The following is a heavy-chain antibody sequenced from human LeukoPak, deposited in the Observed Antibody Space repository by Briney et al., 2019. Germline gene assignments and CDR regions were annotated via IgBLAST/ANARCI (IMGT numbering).Heavy chain of an antibody. D-gene: IGHD3-22*01. Sequence: ASVKVSCKAPGGTFSSYAISWVRQAPGQGLEWMGRIIPILGIANYAQKFQGRVTITADKSTSTAYMELSSLRSEDTAVYYCARGPYYYDSSGYSTWGQGTLVTVSP. CDR1: GGTFSSYA. CDR2: IIPILGIA. J-gene: IGHJ5*02. V-gene: IGHV1-69*04. CDR3: ARGPYYYDSSGYST.